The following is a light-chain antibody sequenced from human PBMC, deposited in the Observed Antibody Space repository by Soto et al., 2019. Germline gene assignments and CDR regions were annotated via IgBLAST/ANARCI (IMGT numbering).Light chain of an antibody. Sequence: IQLTQSPSSLSASVGDRVTITCRASQTTLNYVNWYYQKPGQAPKLLIYDASGLEVGVPSRFSGSGSGTHFTLTISGLQPEDIATYYCQQFGDLTFIFGQGTRLEIK. CDR2: DAS. J-gene: IGKJ5*01. V-gene: IGKV1-33*01. CDR3: QQFGDLTFI. CDR1: QTTLNY.